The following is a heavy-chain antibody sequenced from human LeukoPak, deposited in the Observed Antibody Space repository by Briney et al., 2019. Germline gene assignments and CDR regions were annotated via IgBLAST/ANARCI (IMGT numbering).Heavy chain of an antibody. D-gene: IGHD3-3*01. V-gene: IGHV4-39*01. J-gene: IGHJ4*02. Sequence: SETLSLTCTVSGGSISSSSYYWGWIRQPPGKGLEWFGSIYYSGSTYYNPSLKSRVTISVDQSKTQFSLKLSSVSAADTAVYYCARQVGRSITIFGVGPDYFDYWGQGTLVTVSS. CDR1: GGSISSSSYY. CDR3: ARQVGRSITIFGVGPDYFDY. CDR2: IYYSGST.